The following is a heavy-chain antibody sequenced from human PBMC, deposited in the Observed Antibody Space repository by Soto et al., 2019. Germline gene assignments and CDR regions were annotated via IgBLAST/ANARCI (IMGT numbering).Heavy chain of an antibody. J-gene: IGHJ4*02. CDR3: AKLVGATNIDDY. Sequence: GGSLRLSCAASGFTFSSYGMHWVRQAPGKGLEWVAVISYDGSNKYYADSVKGRFTISRDNSKNTLYLQMNSLRAEDTAVYYCAKLVGATNIDDYWGQGTLVTVSS. D-gene: IGHD1-26*01. CDR1: GFTFSSYG. CDR2: ISYDGSNK. V-gene: IGHV3-30*18.